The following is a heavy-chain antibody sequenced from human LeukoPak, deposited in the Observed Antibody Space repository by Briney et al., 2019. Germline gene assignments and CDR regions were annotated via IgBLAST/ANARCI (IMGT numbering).Heavy chain of an antibody. V-gene: IGHV4-59*01. D-gene: IGHD6-13*01. CDR1: GGSMSSYY. J-gene: IGHJ3*02. CDR2: IYYSGST. CDR3: ARVRQQVVHDAFDI. Sequence: SETLSLTCTVSGGSMSSYYWGWIRQPPGKGLEWIGYIYYSGSTNYNPSLKSRVTISVDTSKNLFSLKLSSVTAADTAVYYCARVRQQVVHDAFDIWGQGTMVIVSS.